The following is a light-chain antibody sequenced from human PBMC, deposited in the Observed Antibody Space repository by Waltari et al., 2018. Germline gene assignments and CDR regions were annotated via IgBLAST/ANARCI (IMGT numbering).Light chain of an antibody. J-gene: IGLJ3*02. CDR2: TNN. V-gene: IGLV1-44*01. CDR3: AAGDDSLNGWV. Sequence: QSMLTQPHSASVTPGQRVTISCSGRNSNIGGTTVNWYQQLPGTAPTLLSYTNNQRPSGFPDRFPGSNSGTSATLACGGLRSADEADYYCAAGDDSLNGWVFGGGTKLTVL. CDR1: NSNIGGTT.